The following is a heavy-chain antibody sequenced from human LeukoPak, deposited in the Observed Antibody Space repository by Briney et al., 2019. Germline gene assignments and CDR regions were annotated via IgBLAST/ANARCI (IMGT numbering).Heavy chain of an antibody. D-gene: IGHD3-22*01. CDR2: IYHSGST. Sequence: SQTLSLTCAVSGGSISSGGYSWSWIRQPPGKGLEWIGYIYHSGSTNYNPSLKSRVTISVDTSKNQFSLKLSSVTAADTAVYYCARGPPGLRRFEHWGQGTLVTVSS. J-gene: IGHJ1*01. CDR3: ARGPPGLRRFEH. V-gene: IGHV4-30-2*01. CDR1: GGSISSGGYS.